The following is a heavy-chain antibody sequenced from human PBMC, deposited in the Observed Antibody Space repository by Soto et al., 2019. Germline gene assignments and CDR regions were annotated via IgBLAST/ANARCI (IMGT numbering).Heavy chain of an antibody. CDR3: ARAVGIGVTGLDL. CDR1: GYNFPSSN. V-gene: IGHV1-8*01. J-gene: IGHJ5*02. Sequence: QERLVQSGAELRGPGASVKISCRASGYNFPSSNVNWVRQASGQGREWLGWMNAANGNGAFARDLQGSVTMTRDLSTDTACVELGGLSSGDTAMYYCARAVGIGVTGLDLWGPGTFFTVS. D-gene: IGHD2-21*02. CDR2: MNAANGNG.